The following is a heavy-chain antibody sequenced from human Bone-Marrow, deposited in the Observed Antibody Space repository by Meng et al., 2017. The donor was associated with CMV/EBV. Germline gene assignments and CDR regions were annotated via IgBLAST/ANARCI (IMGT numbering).Heavy chain of an antibody. V-gene: IGHV4-61*08. D-gene: IGHD3-3*01. CDR3: ARGRRITIFGVVGGGHAMDV. CDR2: IYYSGST. CDR1: GGSVSRGGFY. J-gene: IGHJ6*02. Sequence: SETLSLTCTVSGGSVSRGGFYWSWIRQPPGKGLEWIGYIYYSGSTNYNPSLKSRVTISVDTSKNQFSLKLSSVTAADTAVYYCARGRRITIFGVVGGGHAMDVWGQGTTVTVSS.